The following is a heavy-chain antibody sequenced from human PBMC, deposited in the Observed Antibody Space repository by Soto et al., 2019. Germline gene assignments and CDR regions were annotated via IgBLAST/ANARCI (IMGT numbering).Heavy chain of an antibody. CDR3: ATTTTWHIIDS. J-gene: IGHJ4*02. CDR1: GGSVSSSNYY. D-gene: IGHD2-2*01. CDR2: IHYTGNT. Sequence: PSETLSLTCTVSGGSVSSSNYYWGWIRQPPGKGLQWIGSIHYTGNTYYNPSLKSRLTISVDTSNTQFSLKLSFVTAADTAVYYCATTTTWHIIDSWGQGTLVTVSS. V-gene: IGHV4-39*01.